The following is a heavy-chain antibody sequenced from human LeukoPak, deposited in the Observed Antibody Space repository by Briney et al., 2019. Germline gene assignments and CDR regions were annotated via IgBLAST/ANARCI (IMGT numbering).Heavy chain of an antibody. V-gene: IGHV3-53*01. CDR1: GFTFSNYD. J-gene: IGHJ4*02. CDR3: ARVWFGYFFQ. D-gene: IGHD3-10*01. Sequence: GGSLRLSCAASGFTFSNYDMNWVRQAPGKGLEWVSVIHTGGTTHYADSVKGRFTISKDNSNNTVYLQMNNVRAEDTANYYCARVWFGYFFQWGQGALVTVSS. CDR2: IHTGGTT.